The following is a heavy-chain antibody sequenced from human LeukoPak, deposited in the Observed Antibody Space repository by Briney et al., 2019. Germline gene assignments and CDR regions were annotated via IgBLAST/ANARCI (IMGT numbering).Heavy chain of an antibody. CDR2: ISGSGGST. CDR3: AKTYSSSWRMDY. V-gene: IGHV3-23*01. D-gene: IGHD6-13*01. Sequence: PGGSLMISCAASGFTFSSYAMSWVRQAPGKGLEWVSAISGSGGSTYYADSVKGRLTISRDNSKNTLYLQMNSLRAEDTAVYYCAKTYSSSWRMDYWGQGTLVTVSS. J-gene: IGHJ4*02. CDR1: GFTFSSYA.